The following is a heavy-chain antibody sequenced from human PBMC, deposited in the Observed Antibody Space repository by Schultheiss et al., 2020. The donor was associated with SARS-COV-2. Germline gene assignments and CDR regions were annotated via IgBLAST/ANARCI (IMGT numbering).Heavy chain of an antibody. CDR3: TFGVYSYGLDWFDP. J-gene: IGHJ5*02. CDR1: GFTFSSYA. D-gene: IGHD5-18*01. V-gene: IGHV3-49*04. CDR2: IRSKAYGGTT. Sequence: GGSLRLSCAASGFTFSSYAMTWVRQAPGKGLEWVGFIRSKAYGGTTEYAASVKGRFTISRDDSKSIAYLQMNSLKTEDTAVYYCTFGVYSYGLDWFDPWGQGTLVTVSS.